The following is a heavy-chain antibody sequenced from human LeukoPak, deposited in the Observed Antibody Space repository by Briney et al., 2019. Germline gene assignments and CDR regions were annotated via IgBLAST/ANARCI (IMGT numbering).Heavy chain of an antibody. V-gene: IGHV1-2*06. J-gene: IGHJ4*02. Sequence: ASVKVSCEASGYTFTVYYMHWVRQAPGQGLEWMGRTNPNSGGTNYAQKFQGRVTMTRDTSISTAYMELSRLRSDDTAVYYCARDPAYVWGSYRYARFDYWGQGTLVTVSS. CDR1: GYTFTVYY. D-gene: IGHD3-16*02. CDR3: ARDPAYVWGSYRYARFDY. CDR2: TNPNSGGT.